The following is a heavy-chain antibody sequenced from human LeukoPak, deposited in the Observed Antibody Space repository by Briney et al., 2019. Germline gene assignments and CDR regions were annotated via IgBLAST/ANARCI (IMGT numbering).Heavy chain of an antibody. V-gene: IGHV4-59*01. CDR2: FSSTANT. Sequence: PSETLSLTCTVSGGSFSSYSWSWIRQPPGGGLEWIGNFSSTANTNYNPSLKSRVTISVDTSKNQLSLKLSSVTTADTAVYYCARDALGDVYFDLWGRGTLVTVSS. D-gene: IGHD3-10*01. J-gene: IGHJ2*01. CDR1: GGSFSSYS. CDR3: ARDALGDVYFDL.